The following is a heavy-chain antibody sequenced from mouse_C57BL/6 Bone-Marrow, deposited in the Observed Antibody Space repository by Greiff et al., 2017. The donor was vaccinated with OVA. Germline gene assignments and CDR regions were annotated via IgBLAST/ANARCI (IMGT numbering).Heavy chain of an antibody. CDR2: INPGSGGP. CDR3: ARRTSLPIYDGYYGWYFDV. Sequence: QVQLQQSGAELVRPGTSVKVSCKASGYAFTNYLIEWVKQRPGQGLEWIGVINPGSGGPKYNEKFTGKGTLTADKSSSTSYMQLSSLTSEDSAVYFCARRTSLPIYDGYYGWYFDVWGTGTTVTVSS. D-gene: IGHD2-3*01. V-gene: IGHV1-54*01. CDR1: GYAFTNYL. J-gene: IGHJ1*03.